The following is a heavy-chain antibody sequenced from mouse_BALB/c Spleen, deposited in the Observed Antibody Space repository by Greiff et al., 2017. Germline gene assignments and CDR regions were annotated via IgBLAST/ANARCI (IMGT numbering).Heavy chain of an antibody. CDR3: TRDYDYDEGAMDY. D-gene: IGHD2-4*01. Sequence: DVKLVESGGGLVKPGGSLKLSCAASGFTFSSYTMSWVRQTPEKRLEWVATISSGGSYTYYPDSVKGRFTISRDNAKNTLYLQMSSLKSEDTAMYYCTRDYDYDEGAMDYWGQGTSVTVSS. CDR2: ISSGGSYT. CDR1: GFTFSSYT. V-gene: IGHV5-6-4*01. J-gene: IGHJ4*01.